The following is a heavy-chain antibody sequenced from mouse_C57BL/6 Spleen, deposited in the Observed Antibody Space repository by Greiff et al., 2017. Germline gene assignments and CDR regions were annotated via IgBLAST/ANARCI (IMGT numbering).Heavy chain of an antibody. J-gene: IGHJ1*03. CDR2: ISYDGSN. D-gene: IGHD1-1*01. CDR3: ASPGYGSSWNWYFDV. CDR1: GYSITSGYY. Sequence: VKLQESGPGLVKPSQSLSLTCSVTGYSITSGYYWNWIRQFPGNKLEWMGYISYDGSNNYNPSLKNRISITRDTSKNQFFLKLNSVTTEDTATYYCASPGYGSSWNWYFDVWGTGTTVTVSS. V-gene: IGHV3-6*01.